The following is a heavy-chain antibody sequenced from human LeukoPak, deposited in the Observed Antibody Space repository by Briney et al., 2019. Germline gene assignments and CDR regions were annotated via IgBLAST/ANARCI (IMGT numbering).Heavy chain of an antibody. CDR2: IIPIFGTA. J-gene: IGHJ6*02. CDR3: ARSGLLPEYYYYGMDV. Sequence: SVKVSCKASGGTFSSYAISWVRQAPGQGLEWMGGIIPIFGTANYAQRFQGRVTITADESTSTAYMELSSLRSEDTAVYYCARSGLLPEYYYYGMDVWGQGTTVTVSS. CDR1: GGTFSSYA. D-gene: IGHD3-22*01. V-gene: IGHV1-69*01.